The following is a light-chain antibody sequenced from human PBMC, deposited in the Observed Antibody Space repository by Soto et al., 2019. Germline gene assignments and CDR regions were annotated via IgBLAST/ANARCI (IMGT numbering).Light chain of an antibody. CDR1: QSVSIN. CDR3: QMCDSAHALT. J-gene: IGKJ4*01. CDR2: DAS. V-gene: IGKV3-11*01. Sequence: EIVLTQSPATLSLSPGERATLSCRASQSVSINLAWYQQKPGQAPRLLIYDASNRPTGIPARFTGSGSGTDFNLTISSLEPEDVATYYCQMCDSAHALTFGGGTKIEIK.